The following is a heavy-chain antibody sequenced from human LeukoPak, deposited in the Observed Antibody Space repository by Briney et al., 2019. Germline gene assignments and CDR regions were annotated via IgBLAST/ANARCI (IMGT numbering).Heavy chain of an antibody. CDR1: GFTFSSYA. CDR2: ISGSGGST. D-gene: IGHD6-13*01. CDR3: AKLIAAAGTFDY. V-gene: IGHV3-23*01. J-gene: IGHJ4*02. Sequence: PGGSLRLSCAASGFTFSSYAMSWVRQAPGKGLEWVSAISGSGGSTHYADSVKGRFTISRDNSKNTLYLQMHSLRAEDTAVYYCAKLIAAAGTFDYWGQGTLVTVSS.